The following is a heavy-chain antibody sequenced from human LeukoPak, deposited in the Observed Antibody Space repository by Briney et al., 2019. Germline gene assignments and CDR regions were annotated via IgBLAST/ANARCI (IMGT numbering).Heavy chain of an antibody. J-gene: IGHJ6*03. D-gene: IGHD2-2*01. CDR3: ARQVESVPRYYYYYMDV. Sequence: SETLSLTCTVSGGSISSSSYYWGWVRQPPGKGLEWIGSIYYSGSTYYNPSLKSRVTISVDTSKNHFSLRLSSVTAADTAVYYCARQVESVPRYYYYYMDVWGKGTTVTVSS. CDR2: IYYSGST. V-gene: IGHV4-39*01. CDR1: GGSISSSSYY.